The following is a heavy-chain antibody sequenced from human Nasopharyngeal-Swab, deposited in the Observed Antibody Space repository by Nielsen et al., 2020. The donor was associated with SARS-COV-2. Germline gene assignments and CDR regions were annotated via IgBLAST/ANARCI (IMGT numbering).Heavy chain of an antibody. D-gene: IGHD3-22*01. Sequence: GESLKISCAASGFTFSSYSMNWVRQAPGKGLEWVSSISSSSSYIYYADSVKGRFAISRDNAKNSLYLQMNSLRAEDTAVYYCARDIDSNGYSGYWYFDLWGRGTLVTVSS. CDR3: ARDIDSNGYSGYWYFDL. J-gene: IGHJ2*01. V-gene: IGHV3-21*01. CDR1: GFTFSSYS. CDR2: ISSSSSYI.